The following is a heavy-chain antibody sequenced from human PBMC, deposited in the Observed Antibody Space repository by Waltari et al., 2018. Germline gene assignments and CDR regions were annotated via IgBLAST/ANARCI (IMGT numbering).Heavy chain of an antibody. CDR1: GFSSSRYW. Sequence: VRLVQSGGGLVQPGGSLRLSCAASGFSSSRYWIRWVRQVPGKGLEWVAVLSYDGSNKYYTDSLKGRFTISRDNSKNTMYLQMDSLRTDDTAVYYCARENRQWLAPEPYYFDYWGRGTLVTV. J-gene: IGHJ4*02. D-gene: IGHD6-19*01. CDR2: LSYDGSNK. CDR3: ARENRQWLAPEPYYFDY. V-gene: IGHV3-30*10.